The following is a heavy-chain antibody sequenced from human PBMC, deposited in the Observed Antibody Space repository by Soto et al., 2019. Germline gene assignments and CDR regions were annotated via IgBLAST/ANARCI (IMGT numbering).Heavy chain of an antibody. V-gene: IGHV3-15*01. CDR2: IKSKSDGGTI. CDR1: GLTFSNAW. CDR3: TTQYYYDSSGSLLN. J-gene: IGHJ4*02. Sequence: PGGSLRLSCAVSGLTFSNAWMTWVRQGPGKGLEWVGRIKSKSDGGTIDYAAPVKGRFTISGDDSRNTLYLQMNSLKTEDTAVYYCTTQYYYDSSGSLLNWGQGTLVTVSS. D-gene: IGHD3-22*01.